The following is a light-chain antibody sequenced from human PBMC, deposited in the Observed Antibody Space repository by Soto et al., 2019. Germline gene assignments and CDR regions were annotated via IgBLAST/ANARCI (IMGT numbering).Light chain of an antibody. CDR1: QSLSRSY. V-gene: IGKV3-20*01. CDR3: KQYGSSPPLS. Sequence: ESGWTQSPGNLSLSPGERATLSCRASQSLSRSYLGWYQQKPGQAPRLLIYGASSRATGIPDRFSGSGSGTDFTLTISRLEPEDFAVYFCKQYGSSPPLSFGGGTMVDIK. J-gene: IGKJ4*01. CDR2: GAS.